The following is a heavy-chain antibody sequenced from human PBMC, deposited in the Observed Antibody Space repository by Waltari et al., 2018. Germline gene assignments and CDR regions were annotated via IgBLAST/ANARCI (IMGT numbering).Heavy chain of an antibody. Sequence: QLQLQESGPGLVKPSETLSLTCTVSGGSISSSSYYWGWIRQPPGKGLEWIGSIYYSGSTYYNPSLKRRVTISVDTSKNQFSLKLSSVTAADTAVYYCASGGLDMVQGVIPIRYGMDVWGQGTTVTVSS. J-gene: IGHJ6*02. D-gene: IGHD3-10*01. CDR1: GGSISSSSYY. CDR3: ASGGLDMVQGVIPIRYGMDV. V-gene: IGHV4-39*07. CDR2: IYYSGST.